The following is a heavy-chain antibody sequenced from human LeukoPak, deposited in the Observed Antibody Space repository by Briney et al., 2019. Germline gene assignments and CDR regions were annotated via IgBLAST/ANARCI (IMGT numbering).Heavy chain of an antibody. Sequence: PSEALSLTCTVSGGSITTGTYYWGWIRQPAGKGLEWIGRIYTSGSTNYSPSLKSRVTMSVDTSKNQFSLKLSSVTAADTAVYYCARGYGYYDTSGYFDAFDIWGQGTVVTVSS. CDR2: IYTSGST. V-gene: IGHV4-61*02. CDR3: ARGYGYYDTSGYFDAFDI. CDR1: GGSITTGTYY. D-gene: IGHD3-22*01. J-gene: IGHJ3*02.